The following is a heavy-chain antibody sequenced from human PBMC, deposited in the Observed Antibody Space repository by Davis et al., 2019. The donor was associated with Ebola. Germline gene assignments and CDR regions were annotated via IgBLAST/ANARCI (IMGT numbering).Heavy chain of an antibody. D-gene: IGHD7-27*01. CDR3: ATDRNWDFDY. V-gene: IGHV3-23*01. Sequence: PGGSLRLSCAASGFTFSSYAMSWVRQAPGKGLEWVPAISGSGGSTYYADSVKGRFTISRDNSKNTLYLQMNSLRDEDTAVYYCATDRNWDFDYWGQGTLVTVSS. J-gene: IGHJ4*02. CDR1: GFTFSSYA. CDR2: ISGSGGST.